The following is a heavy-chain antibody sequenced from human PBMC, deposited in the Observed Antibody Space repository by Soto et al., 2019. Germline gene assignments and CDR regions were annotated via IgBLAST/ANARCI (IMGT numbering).Heavy chain of an antibody. V-gene: IGHV3-23*01. CDR3: AKAGLYEWINTYYYYYYMDV. J-gene: IGHJ6*03. Sequence: GGSLRLSCAASGFTFSSYAMSWVRQAPGKGLEWVSAISGSGGSTYYADSVKGRFTISRDNSKNTLYLQMNSLRAEDTAVYYCAKAGLYEWINTYYYYYYMDVWGKGTTVTVSS. CDR2: ISGSGGST. D-gene: IGHD2-8*01. CDR1: GFTFSSYA.